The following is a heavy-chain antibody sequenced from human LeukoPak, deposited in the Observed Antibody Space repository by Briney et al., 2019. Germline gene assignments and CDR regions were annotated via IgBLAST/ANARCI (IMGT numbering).Heavy chain of an antibody. D-gene: IGHD3-22*01. CDR3: ARGNRVYYYDSSGYYSLLRH. CDR1: GYTFTSYD. V-gene: IGHV1-8*01. J-gene: IGHJ1*01. CDR2: MNPNSGNT. Sequence: ASVKVSCKASGYTFTSYDINWVRQATGQGLEWMGWMNPNSGNTGYAQKFQGRVTMTRNTSISTAYMELSSLRSEDTAVYYCARGNRVYYYDSSGYYSLLRHWGQGTLVTVSS.